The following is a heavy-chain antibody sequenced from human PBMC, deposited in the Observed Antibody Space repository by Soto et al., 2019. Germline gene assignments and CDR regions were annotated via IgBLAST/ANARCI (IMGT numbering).Heavy chain of an antibody. D-gene: IGHD2-8*02. V-gene: IGHV5-51*01. CDR3: ARSVLVTSTMNYFDF. CDR2: IYPDDSDT. J-gene: IGHJ4*02. CDR1: GYSFSNFW. Sequence: PGESMKISCQASGYSFSNFWIAWVRQMPGEGLEWLGIIYPDDSDTRYSPSFLGQVTISADKSIKTTYLQWSSLTASDTAICFCARSVLVTSTMNYFDFWGQGTPVTVSS.